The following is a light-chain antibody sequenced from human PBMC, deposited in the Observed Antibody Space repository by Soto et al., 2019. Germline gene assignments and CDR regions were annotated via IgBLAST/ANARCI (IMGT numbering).Light chain of an antibody. Sequence: QSALTQPASVSGSPGQSITISCTGTSSDVGGYNYVSWYQQHPGTAPKLMIYEVSNRPSGVSNRFSGSKSGNTASLTISGLQADDDADYYCSSYTSSSTVVFGGGTKLTVL. J-gene: IGLJ2*01. V-gene: IGLV2-14*01. CDR1: SSDVGGYNY. CDR3: SSYTSSSTVV. CDR2: EVS.